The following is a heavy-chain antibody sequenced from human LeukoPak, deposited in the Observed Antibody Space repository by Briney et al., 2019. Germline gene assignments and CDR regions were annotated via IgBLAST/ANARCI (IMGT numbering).Heavy chain of an antibody. J-gene: IGHJ4*02. V-gene: IGHV5-51*01. D-gene: IGHD6-13*01. CDR2: IYPGDSDT. Sequence: GESLKISCKASGYTFTRNWIGWVRQMPGKGLEWMAIIYPGDSDTKYSPSFQGQVTISADKSISTAYLQWSSLKASDAAMYYCARQDLAAAFDCWGQGTLVTVSS. CDR3: ARQDLAAAFDC. CDR1: GYTFTRNW.